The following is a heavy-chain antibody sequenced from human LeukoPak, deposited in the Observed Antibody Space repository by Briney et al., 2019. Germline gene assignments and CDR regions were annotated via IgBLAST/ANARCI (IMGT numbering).Heavy chain of an antibody. Sequence: ASVKVSCKASGYTFTGYYMHWVRQAPGQGLEWMGWINPNSGGTNYAQKFQGRVPMTRDTSVSTAYMELSRLRSDDTAVYYCGRGSSSLGAFDISGQGTMVTASS. J-gene: IGHJ3*02. CDR2: INPNSGGT. CDR3: GRGSSSLGAFDI. D-gene: IGHD6-13*01. V-gene: IGHV1-2*02. CDR1: GYTFTGYY.